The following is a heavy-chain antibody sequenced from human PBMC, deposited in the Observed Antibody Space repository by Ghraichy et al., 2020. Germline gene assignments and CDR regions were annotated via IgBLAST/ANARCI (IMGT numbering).Heavy chain of an antibody. D-gene: IGHD5-18*01. J-gene: IGHJ4*02. CDR2: ISRNSGYM. V-gene: IGHV3-21*01. Sequence: ETLSLTCAASGFTFSTYSMNWVRQAPGKGLEWVSSISRNSGYMYYADSVKGRFTISRDNAKNSLYLQMNSLRAEDTAVYYCARPRNNTSNNYFDSWGQGTLVTVSS. CDR3: ARPRNNTSNNYFDS. CDR1: GFTFSTYS.